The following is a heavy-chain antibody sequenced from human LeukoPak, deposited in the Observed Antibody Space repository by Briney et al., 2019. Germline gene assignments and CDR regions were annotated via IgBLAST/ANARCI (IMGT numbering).Heavy chain of an antibody. J-gene: IGHJ4*02. D-gene: IGHD3-10*02. V-gene: IGHV3-7*04. CDR3: ARDLSQFCSGTYDY. Sequence: GGPLRLPCTASGFTFNDYYITCVPQAPGKGLESVANINQDGSEKSSVDSVKGRFTISRDNAKKSLYLQMNSLRAEDAAVYYCARDLSQFCSGTYDYWGQGTLVTVSS. CDR1: GFTFNDYY. CDR2: INQDGSEK.